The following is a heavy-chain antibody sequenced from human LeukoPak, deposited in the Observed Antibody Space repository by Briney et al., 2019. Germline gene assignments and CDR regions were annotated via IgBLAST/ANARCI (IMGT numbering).Heavy chain of an antibody. D-gene: IGHD3-9*01. J-gene: IGHJ5*02. CDR1: GFIFSNYA. Sequence: GGSLRLSCAASGFIFSNYAMNWVRQAPGKGLEWVSAISGSGGSTYYADSVKGRFTISRDNSKNTLYLQMNSLRAEDTAVYYCAKTSSYDILTGYSRWFDPWGQGTLVTVSS. V-gene: IGHV3-23*01. CDR3: AKTSSYDILTGYSRWFDP. CDR2: ISGSGGST.